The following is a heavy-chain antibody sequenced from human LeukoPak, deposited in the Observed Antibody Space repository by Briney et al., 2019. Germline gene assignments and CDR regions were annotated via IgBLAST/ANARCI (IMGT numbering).Heavy chain of an antibody. V-gene: IGHV3-74*01. CDR1: GFTFSSYW. CDR2: INSDGSST. J-gene: IGHJ4*02. CDR3: ARDGIYGDYGH. D-gene: IGHD4-17*01. Sequence: GGSLRLSCAASGFTFSSYWMYWGRQAPGKGLLWVSRINSDGSSTSYADSVKGRFTISRDNAKNTLYLQMNSLRAEDTAVYYCARDGIYGDYGHWGQGILVTVSS.